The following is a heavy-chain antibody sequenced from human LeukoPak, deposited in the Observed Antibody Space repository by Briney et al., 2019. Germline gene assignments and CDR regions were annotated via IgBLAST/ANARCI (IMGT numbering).Heavy chain of an antibody. CDR3: AKSKPPREYCSATSCFAGFGAFDI. CDR1: GFAFSDYS. D-gene: IGHD2-2*01. V-gene: IGHV3-30*18. J-gene: IGHJ3*02. Sequence: GGSLRLSCAASGFAFSDYSMNWVRQAPGKGLEWVAITSYDESEKYYVDSVKGRFTISRDNSKNTLYLQMNSLRTEDTAVYYCAKSKPPREYCSATSCFAGFGAFDIWGQGTMVTVSS. CDR2: TSYDESEK.